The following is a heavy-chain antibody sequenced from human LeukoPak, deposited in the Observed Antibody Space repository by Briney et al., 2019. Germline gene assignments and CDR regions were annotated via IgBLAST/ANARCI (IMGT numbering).Heavy chain of an antibody. Sequence: GGSLRLSCAASGFSFSSYAMNWVRQAPGKGVEWVSIIFGNGDTTYYADSVNGRFTVSRDNSKDTLYLQMNDLRPDDTAIYYCAKRNTMVRGGPCFDYWGQGLLVTVSS. CDR2: IFGNGDTT. CDR1: GFSFSSYA. J-gene: IGHJ4*02. D-gene: IGHD3-10*01. V-gene: IGHV3-23*01. CDR3: AKRNTMVRGGPCFDY.